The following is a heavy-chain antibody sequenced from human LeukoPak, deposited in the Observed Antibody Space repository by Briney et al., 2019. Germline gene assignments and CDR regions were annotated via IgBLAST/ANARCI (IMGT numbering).Heavy chain of an antibody. Sequence: SETLSLTCTVSGGSISLYYWSWIRQPPGKGLEWIGNIYYSGSTNYNPSLKSRVTISVDTSKNQFFLKLSSVTAADTAVYHCARVYGSGSYRDWGQGTLVAVSS. CDR2: IYYSGST. CDR3: ARVYGSGSYRD. V-gene: IGHV4-59*12. J-gene: IGHJ4*02. CDR1: GGSISLYY. D-gene: IGHD3-10*01.